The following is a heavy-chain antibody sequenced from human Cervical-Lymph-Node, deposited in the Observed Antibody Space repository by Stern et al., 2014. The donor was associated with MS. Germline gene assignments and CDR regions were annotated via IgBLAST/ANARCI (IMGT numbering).Heavy chain of an antibody. CDR2: ISAYNGKP. Sequence: QMQLVQSGAEVKKPGASVKVSCKASGYTFTSYGITWVRQAPGQGLEWMGWISAYNGKPNYAQKLQGRVPITPDPSTSTAYMELRGLRSDDTAVYYCARARGSAGMDVWGQGTTVTVSS. D-gene: IGHD5-12*01. CDR3: ARARGSAGMDV. CDR1: GYTFTSYG. V-gene: IGHV1-18*01. J-gene: IGHJ6*02.